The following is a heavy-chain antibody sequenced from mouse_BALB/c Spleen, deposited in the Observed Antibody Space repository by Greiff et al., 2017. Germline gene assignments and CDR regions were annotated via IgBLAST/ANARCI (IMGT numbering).Heavy chain of an antibody. D-gene: IGHD4-1*02. Sequence: EVQLQESGAELVKPGASVKLSCTASGFNIKDTYMHWVKQRPEQGLEWIGRIDPANGNTKYDPKFQGKATITEDTSSNTAYLQLSSLTSEDTAVYYCARSANWDAWFAYWGQGTLVTVSA. CDR2: IDPANGNT. CDR1: GFNIKDTY. J-gene: IGHJ3*01. V-gene: IGHV14-3*02. CDR3: ARSANWDAWFAY.